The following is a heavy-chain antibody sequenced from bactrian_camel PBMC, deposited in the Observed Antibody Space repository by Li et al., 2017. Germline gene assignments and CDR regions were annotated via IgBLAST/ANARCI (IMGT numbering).Heavy chain of an antibody. Sequence: HVQLVESGGALVQAGGSLTLSCAASGYFYCSYDMSWYRQPPGKEREFVSGIDSDGSTSYADSVRGRFTISRDNAKNTLYLQLDSLRTEDTATYYCAKGRPRLGLVAADLDRGQGTQVTVS. V-gene: IGHV3S53*01. CDR3: AKGRPRLGLVAADLD. CDR2: IDSDGST. CDR1: GYFYCSYD. J-gene: IGHJ4*01. D-gene: IGHD7*01.